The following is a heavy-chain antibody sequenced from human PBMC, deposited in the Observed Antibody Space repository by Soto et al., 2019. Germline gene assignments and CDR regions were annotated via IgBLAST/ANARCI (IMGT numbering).Heavy chain of an antibody. V-gene: IGHV1-3*01. Sequence: ASVKVSCKASGYTFTSYAMHWVRQAPGQRLEWMGWINAGNGNTKYSQKLQGRVTITRDESASTAYMELSSLRSEDTAVYYCARERVDTAMVSYYYYGMDVWGQGTTVTVSS. D-gene: IGHD5-18*01. CDR3: ARERVDTAMVSYYYYGMDV. J-gene: IGHJ6*02. CDR1: GYTFTSYA. CDR2: INAGNGNT.